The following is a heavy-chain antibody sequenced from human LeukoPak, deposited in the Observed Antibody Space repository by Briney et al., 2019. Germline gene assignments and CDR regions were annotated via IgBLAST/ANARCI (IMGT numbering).Heavy chain of an antibody. V-gene: IGHV4-4*07. D-gene: IGHD6-19*01. CDR1: ADSISSYY. Sequence: KTSETLSLTCTVSADSISSYYWSWIRQPAGKRLEWIGRVYISGSTNYTPSLKSRVTMSLDTSKNQFSLKLTSVTAADTAVYCCARGVPISSAWYYFDSWGQGTLVTVSS. CDR2: VYISGST. CDR3: ARGVPISSAWYYFDS. J-gene: IGHJ4*02.